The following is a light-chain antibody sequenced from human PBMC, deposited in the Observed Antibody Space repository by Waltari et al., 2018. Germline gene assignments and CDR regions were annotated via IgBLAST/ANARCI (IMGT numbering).Light chain of an antibody. Sequence: VLTQSPDSLAVSLGARATANCKSTQSVLYNSNDKNYLAWYQQKPGQPPKLRIYWASTRESGVPDRFSGSGSGTDFTLTISSLQAEDVAVYYCQQYYRSRTFGQGTKVEIK. CDR2: WAS. J-gene: IGKJ1*01. V-gene: IGKV4-1*01. CDR1: QSVLYNSNDKNY. CDR3: QQYYRSRT.